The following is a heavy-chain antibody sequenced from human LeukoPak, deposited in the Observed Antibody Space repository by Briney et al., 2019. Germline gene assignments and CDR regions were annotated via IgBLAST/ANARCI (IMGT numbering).Heavy chain of an antibody. CDR2: MNPNSGNT. J-gene: IGHJ4*02. CDR1: GYTFTSYD. V-gene: IGHV1-8*03. D-gene: IGHD3-10*01. CDR3: ASDYYGSGSYHTISG. Sequence: ASVRVSCKASGYTFTSYDINWVRQATGQGLEWMGWMNPNSGNTGYAQKFQGRVTITRNTSISTAYMELSSLRSEDTAVYYCASDYYGSGSYHTISGWGQGTLVTVSS.